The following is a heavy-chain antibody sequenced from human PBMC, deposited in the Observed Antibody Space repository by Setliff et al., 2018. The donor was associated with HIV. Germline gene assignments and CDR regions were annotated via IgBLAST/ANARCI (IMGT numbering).Heavy chain of an antibody. J-gene: IGHJ1*01. D-gene: IGHD6-13*01. V-gene: IGHV1-24*01. CDR2: FDPEDGET. CDR3: ATDPGYSSTWYSESFQH. Sequence: ASVKFSCKISGYTLTELSIHWVRQAPGKGLEWMANFDPEDGETFYAQKFQGRLTMTEDTSTDTAYMELSSLRSDDTAMYYCATDPGYSSTWYSESFQHWGQGTVVTVSS. CDR1: GYTLTELS.